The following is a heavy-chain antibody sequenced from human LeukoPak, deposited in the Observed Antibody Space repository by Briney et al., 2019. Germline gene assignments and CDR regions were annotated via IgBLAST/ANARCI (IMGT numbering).Heavy chain of an antibody. CDR3: ASSRDGYNHFDY. D-gene: IGHD5-24*01. V-gene: IGHV4-4*02. Sequence: SETLSLTCAVSGGSISSSNWWSWVRQPPGKGLEWIGEIYHSGSPNYNPSLKSRVTISVDKSKNQFSLKLSSVTAADTAVYYCASSRDGYNHFDYWGQGTLVTVSS. CDR1: GGSISSSNW. J-gene: IGHJ4*02. CDR2: IYHSGSP.